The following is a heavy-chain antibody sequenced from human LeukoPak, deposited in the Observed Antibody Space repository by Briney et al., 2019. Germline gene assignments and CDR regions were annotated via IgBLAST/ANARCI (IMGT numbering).Heavy chain of an antibody. CDR3: ARARQYTYYYDFLDY. V-gene: IGHV4-34*01. J-gene: IGHJ4*02. Sequence: SETLSLTCAVYGGSFSGYYWSWIRQPPGKGLEWIGEINHSGSTNYNPSLKSRVTISVDTSKNQFSLKLSSVTAADTAVYYCARARQYTYYYDFLDYWGQGTLVTVSS. D-gene: IGHD3-22*01. CDR2: INHSGST. CDR1: GGSFSGYY.